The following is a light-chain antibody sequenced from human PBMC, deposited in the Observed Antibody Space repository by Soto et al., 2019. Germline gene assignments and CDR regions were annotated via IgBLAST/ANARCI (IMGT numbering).Light chain of an antibody. J-gene: IGKJ1*01. CDR3: QQYYGTPPK. CDR2: WAY. Sequence: DIVMIQSPDSLAVCRGEWGTIRCGSSRRVFLSFNNKNYVAWYQQKEGQPTKMLIYWAYSRESGVYARFSGSGSETDFTLTISSLQTEDLAVYYCQQYYGTPPKVGKGTQVDLK. CDR1: RRVFLSFNNKNY. V-gene: IGKV4-1*01.